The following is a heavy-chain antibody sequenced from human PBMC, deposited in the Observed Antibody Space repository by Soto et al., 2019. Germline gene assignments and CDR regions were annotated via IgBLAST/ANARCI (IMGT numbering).Heavy chain of an antibody. CDR1: GGSISGYY. Sequence: PSETLSLTCTVSGGSISGYYWSWIRQPPGKGLEWIGYMYNTGSTVYNPSFKSRVTISVDTSKNQFSLKLNSVTAADTAVCYCARDLWGYCGTDCYPLDVWGQGTTVTVS. J-gene: IGHJ6*02. D-gene: IGHD2-21*02. V-gene: IGHV4-59*01. CDR3: ARDLWGYCGTDCYPLDV. CDR2: MYNTGST.